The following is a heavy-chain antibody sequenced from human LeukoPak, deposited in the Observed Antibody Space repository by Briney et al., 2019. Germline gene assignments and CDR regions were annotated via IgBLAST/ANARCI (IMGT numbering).Heavy chain of an antibody. Sequence: SSETLSLTCTVSGGSISSGGYYWSWIRQHPGKGLEWIGYIYYSGSTYYNPSLKSRVTISVDTSKSQFSLKLTSVTAADTAVYYCARDLSYCSSTRCYAPYYFDYWGQGTLVTVSS. CDR2: IYYSGST. D-gene: IGHD2-2*01. J-gene: IGHJ4*02. CDR3: ARDLSYCSSTRCYAPYYFDY. CDR1: GGSISSGGYY. V-gene: IGHV4-31*03.